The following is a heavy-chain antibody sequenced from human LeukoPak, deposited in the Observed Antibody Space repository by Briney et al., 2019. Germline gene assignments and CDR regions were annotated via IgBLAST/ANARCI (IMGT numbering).Heavy chain of an antibody. CDR1: GGTFSSYA. J-gene: IGHJ4*02. D-gene: IGHD6-13*01. CDR3: ATFRWQQLDRYYFDY. V-gene: IGHV1-69*06. Sequence: ASVKVSCKASGGTFSSYAISWVRQAPGQGLEWMGGIIPIFGTANYAQKFQGRVTMTEDTSTDTAYMELSSLRSEDTAVYYCATFRWQQLDRYYFDYWGQGTLVTVSS. CDR2: IIPIFGTA.